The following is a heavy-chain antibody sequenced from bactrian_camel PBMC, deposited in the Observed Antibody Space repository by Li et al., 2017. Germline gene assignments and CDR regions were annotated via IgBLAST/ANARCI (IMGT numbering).Heavy chain of an antibody. CDR3: AADRSFFTATTTDKSEYDY. CDR1: GYTYSSSC. V-gene: IGHV3S53*01. D-gene: IGHD4*01. CDR2: IDGDGRT. J-gene: IGHJ4*01. Sequence: HVQLVESGGGSVQAGGSLRLSCAASGYTYSSSCMGWFRLAPGKEREGVAAIDGDGRTSYADSVKGRFTMSRDNAKNTVYLQMNSLKPEDTATYYCAADRSFFTATTTDKSEYDYWGQGTQVTVS.